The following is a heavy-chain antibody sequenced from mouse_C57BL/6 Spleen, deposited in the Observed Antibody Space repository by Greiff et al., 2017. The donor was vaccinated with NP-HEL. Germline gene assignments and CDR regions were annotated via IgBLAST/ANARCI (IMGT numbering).Heavy chain of an antibody. CDR1: GYTFTSYG. CDR3: AREMITTVVAPYAMGY. V-gene: IGHV1-81*01. Sequence: VMLVESGAELARPGASVKLSCKASGYTFTSYGISWVKQRTGQGLEWIGEIYPRSGNTYYNEKFKGKATLTADKSSSTAYMELRSLTSEDSAVYVCAREMITTVVAPYAMGYWGQGTSVTVSS. CDR2: IYPRSGNT. D-gene: IGHD1-1*01. J-gene: IGHJ4*01.